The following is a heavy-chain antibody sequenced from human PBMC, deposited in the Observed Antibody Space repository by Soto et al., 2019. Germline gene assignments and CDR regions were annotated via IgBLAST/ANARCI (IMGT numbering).Heavy chain of an antibody. J-gene: IGHJ6*02. V-gene: IGHV4-34*01. Sequence: PSETLSLTCAVYGGSFSGCYWSWIRQPPGKGLEWIGEINHSGSTNYNPSLKSRVTISVDTSKNQFSLKLSSVTAADTAVYYCARGGTDIVLMVYAIYGMDVWGQGTTVTVSS. D-gene: IGHD2-8*01. CDR3: ARGGTDIVLMVYAIYGMDV. CDR2: INHSGST. CDR1: GGSFSGCY.